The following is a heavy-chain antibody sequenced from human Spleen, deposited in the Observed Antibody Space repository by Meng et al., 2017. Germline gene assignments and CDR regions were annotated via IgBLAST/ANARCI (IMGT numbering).Heavy chain of an antibody. CDR3: VSHRTYVDSSDGEYFDL. CDR1: GYRFRDDA. Sequence: VQVRFEGWALGPSGKSACKASGYRFRDDASNWLRQAPGQGPEWMGWFRTNNRGPTDAQGFTGRFVFPVNISVGTAYLQLNILKPEDTAVYSCVSHRTYVDSSDGEYFDLWGRGTLVTVSS. J-gene: IGHJ2*01. D-gene: IGHD3-22*01. V-gene: IGHV7-4-1*02. CDR2: FRTNNRGP.